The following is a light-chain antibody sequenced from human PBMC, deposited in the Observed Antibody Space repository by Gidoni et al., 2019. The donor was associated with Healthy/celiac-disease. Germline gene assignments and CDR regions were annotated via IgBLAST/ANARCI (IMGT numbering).Light chain of an antibody. CDR2: EVS. CDR3: SSYTSSSTRV. V-gene: IGLV2-14*01. CDR1: SSDVGGYNY. Sequence: QSALTQPASVSGSPGQSITISCTGTSSDVGGYNYVSWYQQHPGKAPKLMIYEVSNRPSGVSSRCSGSKSGNTASLTISELQAEDEADYYCSSYTSSSTRVFGGGTKLTVL. J-gene: IGLJ3*02.